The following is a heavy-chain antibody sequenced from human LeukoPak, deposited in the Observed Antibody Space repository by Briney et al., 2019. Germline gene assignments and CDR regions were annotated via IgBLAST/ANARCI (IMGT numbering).Heavy chain of an antibody. Sequence: PGGSLRLSCGASGFTFSSYAMSWVRQAPGKGLEWVSAIGSGTYYADSVKGRFTISRDNSKNALYLQMNSLRAEDTAVYYCAKVLAYYFDYWGQGTLVIVSS. J-gene: IGHJ4*02. CDR2: IGSGT. CDR3: AKVLAYYFDY. V-gene: IGHV3-23*01. CDR1: GFTFSSYA.